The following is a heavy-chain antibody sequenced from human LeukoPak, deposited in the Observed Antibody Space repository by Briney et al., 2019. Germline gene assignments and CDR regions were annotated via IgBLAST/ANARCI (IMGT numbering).Heavy chain of an antibody. Sequence: PSETLSLTCAVYGGSFSGYYWSWIRQPPGKGLEWIGEINHSGSTNYNPSLKSRVTISVDTSKNQFSLKLSSVTAADTAVYYCARAPHNDILTGYPRGRPQSYYYYGMDVWGQGTTVTVSS. J-gene: IGHJ6*02. CDR1: GGSFSGYY. CDR2: INHSGST. V-gene: IGHV4-34*01. D-gene: IGHD3-9*01. CDR3: ARAPHNDILTGYPRGRPQSYYYYGMDV.